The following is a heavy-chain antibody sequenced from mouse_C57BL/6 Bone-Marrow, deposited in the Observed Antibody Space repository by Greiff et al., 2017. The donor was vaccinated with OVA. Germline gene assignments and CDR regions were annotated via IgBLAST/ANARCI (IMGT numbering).Heavy chain of an antibody. CDR3: ARFPHYYGSSYEYYYAMDY. V-gene: IGHV1-39*01. J-gene: IGHJ4*01. Sequence: EVQLQQSGPELVKPGASVKISCKASGYSFTDYNMNWVKQSNGKSLEWIGVINPNYGTTSYNQKFKGKATLTVDQSSSTAYMQLNSLTSEDPAVYYCARFPHYYGSSYEYYYAMDYWGQGTSVTVSS. CDR2: INPNYGTT. D-gene: IGHD1-1*01. CDR1: GYSFTDYN.